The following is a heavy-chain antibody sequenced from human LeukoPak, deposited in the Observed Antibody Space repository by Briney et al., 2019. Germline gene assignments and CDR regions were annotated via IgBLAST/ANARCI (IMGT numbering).Heavy chain of an antibody. CDR1: GFIVSSNY. D-gene: IGHD3-16*01. CDR3: AREGGTGGGYFDY. CDR2: LYSGGST. J-gene: IGHJ4*02. V-gene: IGHV3-53*01. Sequence: GGSLRLSCAASGFIVSSNYMSWVRQAPGKGLEWVSVLYSGGSTYYADSVKGRFTISRDNSKNTLYLQRNSRGGEDTAVYYGAREGGTGGGYFDYWGQGTLVTVSS.